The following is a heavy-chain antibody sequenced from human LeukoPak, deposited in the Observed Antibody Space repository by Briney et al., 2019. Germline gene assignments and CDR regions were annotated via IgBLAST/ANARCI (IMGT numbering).Heavy chain of an antibody. V-gene: IGHV3-23*01. CDR3: AKLLYSSSWYYFDY. CDR1: GFTFSSYA. Sequence: GGSLRLSCAASGFTFSSYAMSWGPQAPGNGLEWFSAISGSGGSTYYADTVKGRSTISRDNSKNTLYLKMNSLRAEDTAVYYCAKLLYSSSWYYFDYWGQGTLVTVSS. D-gene: IGHD6-13*01. CDR2: ISGSGGST. J-gene: IGHJ4*02.